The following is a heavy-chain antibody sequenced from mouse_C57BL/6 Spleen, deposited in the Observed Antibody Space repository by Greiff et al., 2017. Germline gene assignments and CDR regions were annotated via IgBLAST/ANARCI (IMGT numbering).Heavy chain of an antibody. D-gene: IGHD2-3*01. CDR3: ARLLPSGGDYFDY. J-gene: IGHJ2*01. CDR1: GFSLTSYA. CDR2: IWTGGGT. V-gene: IGHV2-9-1*01. Sequence: QVQLKESGPGLVAPSQSLSITCTVSGFSLTSYAISWVRQPPGKGLEWLGVIWTGGGTNYNSALKSRLSISKDNSNSQVFLKMNSLQTDDTARYDCARLLPSGGDYFDYWGQGTTLTVSS.